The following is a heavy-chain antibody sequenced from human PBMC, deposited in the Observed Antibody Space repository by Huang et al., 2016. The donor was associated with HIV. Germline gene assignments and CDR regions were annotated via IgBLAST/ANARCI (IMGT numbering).Heavy chain of an antibody. CDR2: IYYSGTT. Sequence: QPLVQEPGPGLVKPSETLSLTCTVSDGSISSVSYYWGWIRQPPGKGLAWMGSIYYSGTTYYNPSLKSRVTISEDTSKSQFSRRLSSVTAADTAVYYCARYLLTGYSVSWWFDYWGQGALVTVSS. V-gene: IGHV4-39*01. CDR3: ARYLLTGYSVSWWFDY. CDR1: DGSISSVSYY. J-gene: IGHJ5*01. D-gene: IGHD3-9*01.